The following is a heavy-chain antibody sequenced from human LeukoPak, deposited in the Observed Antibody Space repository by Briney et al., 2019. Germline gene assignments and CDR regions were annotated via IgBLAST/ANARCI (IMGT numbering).Heavy chain of an antibody. Sequence: SETLSLTCSVSGGSITNYYWSWIRQSPGKGLEWIGFIYNTGRTNYNPSLQSRVTMSIGTSKNQFSLKLSSVTAADTAVYYCARQGELAIDYWGQGTLVTVSS. CDR1: GGSITNYY. V-gene: IGHV4-59*08. CDR2: IYNTGRT. J-gene: IGHJ4*02. CDR3: ARQGELAIDY. D-gene: IGHD1-26*01.